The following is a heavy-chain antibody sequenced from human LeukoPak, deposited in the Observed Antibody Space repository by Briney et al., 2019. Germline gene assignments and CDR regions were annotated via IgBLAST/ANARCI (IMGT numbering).Heavy chain of an antibody. CDR1: GFTFSSYG. CDR2: IWYDGSNK. Sequence: PGGSLRLSCAASGFTFSSYGMHWVRQAPGKGLEWVAVIWYDGSNKYYADSVKGRFTISRDNSKNTLYLQMNSLRAEDTAVYYCALLDHCSGGSCYSGTGLQHLGWGQGTLVTVSS. D-gene: IGHD2-15*01. V-gene: IGHV3-33*01. CDR3: ALLDHCSGGSCYSGTGLQHLG. J-gene: IGHJ4*02.